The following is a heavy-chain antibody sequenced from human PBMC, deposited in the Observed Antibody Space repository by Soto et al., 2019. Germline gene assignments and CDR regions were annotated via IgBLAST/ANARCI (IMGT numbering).Heavy chain of an antibody. CDR3: AREDSIIIPAVSDC. V-gene: IGHV3-21*01. CDR1: GFAFNNYG. CDR2: ISKSDYT. J-gene: IGHJ4*02. Sequence: GGSLRLSCTVSGFAFNNYGINWVRQAPGKGLEWVSSISKSDYTYYSDSVKVRFAISRDNAKSSVSLQMNTLRVEDTAVYYCAREDSIIIPAVSDCWGQGTRVTVSS. D-gene: IGHD2-2*01.